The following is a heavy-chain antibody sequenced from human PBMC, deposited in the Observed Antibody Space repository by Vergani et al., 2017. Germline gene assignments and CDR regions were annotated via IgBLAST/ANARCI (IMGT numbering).Heavy chain of an antibody. CDR3: AGDYGGNSGFDY. Sequence: QVQLVQSGAEVKKPGSSVTVSCKASGGTFSSYAIIWVRPATGQGLEWMGGIIPIFGTANYAQKFQGRVTLTADESTSTAYMELSSLRSADQAVYYCAGDYGGNSGFDYWGQGTLVTVSS. D-gene: IGHD4-23*01. V-gene: IGHV1-69*01. CDR2: IIPIFGTA. J-gene: IGHJ4*02. CDR1: GGTFSSYA.